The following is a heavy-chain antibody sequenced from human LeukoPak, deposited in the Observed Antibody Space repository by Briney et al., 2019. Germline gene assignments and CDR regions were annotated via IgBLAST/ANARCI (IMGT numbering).Heavy chain of an antibody. D-gene: IGHD3-16*01. Sequence: GGSLRLSCAASGFTFSSYAMSWVRQAPGKGLEWVSAISGSGGSTYYADSVKGRFTISRDNSRDRLYLQMNSLRAEDTAVYYRAKGYYDYVWGSYYFDYWGQGTLVTVSS. V-gene: IGHV3-23*01. CDR2: ISGSGGST. J-gene: IGHJ4*02. CDR3: AKGYYDYVWGSYYFDY. CDR1: GFTFSSYA.